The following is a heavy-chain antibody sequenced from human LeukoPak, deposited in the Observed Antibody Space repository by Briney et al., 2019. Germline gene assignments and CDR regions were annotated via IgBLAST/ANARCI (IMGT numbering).Heavy chain of an antibody. CDR2: IESNGNEK. CDR3: ARGVTSWPQGPYHFDY. D-gene: IGHD2-2*01. CDR1: GFTFSDYT. V-gene: IGHV3-30*02. J-gene: IGHJ4*02. Sequence: GGSLRLSCAVSGFTFSDYTMNWDRQAPGKGLEWEASIESNGNEKYSSDSLKDRFTISRDNSKNTLYLQLNTVRPEDTAVFYCARGVTSWPQGPYHFDYWGQGILITVSS.